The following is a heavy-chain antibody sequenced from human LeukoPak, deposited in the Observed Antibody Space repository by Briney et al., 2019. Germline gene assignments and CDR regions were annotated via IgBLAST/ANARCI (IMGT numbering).Heavy chain of an antibody. Sequence: ASVKVSCKASGYTFTGYYVHWVRQAPGQGLEWMGWINPNSGGTDYAQKFQGRVTMTRDTSISTAYMELSRLRSDDTAVYYCARYSSGWYELDYWGQGTLVTVSS. V-gene: IGHV1-2*02. J-gene: IGHJ4*02. CDR3: ARYSSGWYELDY. CDR2: INPNSGGT. D-gene: IGHD6-19*01. CDR1: GYTFTGYY.